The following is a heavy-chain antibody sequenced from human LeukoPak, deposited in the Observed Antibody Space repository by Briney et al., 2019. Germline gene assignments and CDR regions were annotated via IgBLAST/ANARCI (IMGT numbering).Heavy chain of an antibody. CDR3: AKDPTTVTTFYWFDP. CDR1: GFTFSDYA. Sequence: GGSLRLSCAASGFTFSDYAMNWVRQAPGKGLEWVSAISGNGGSTYYADSVKGRFTISRDNSKNTLYLQMNSLRAEDTAVYYCAKDPTTVTTFYWFDPWGQGTLVTVSS. V-gene: IGHV3-23*01. J-gene: IGHJ5*02. D-gene: IGHD4-17*01. CDR2: ISGNGGST.